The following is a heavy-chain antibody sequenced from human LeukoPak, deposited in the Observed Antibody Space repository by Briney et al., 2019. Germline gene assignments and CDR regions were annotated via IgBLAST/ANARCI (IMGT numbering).Heavy chain of an antibody. J-gene: IGHJ4*02. CDR3: TRLVGGSVDFDY. V-gene: IGHV3-73*01. CDR2: IRSKANSYAT. D-gene: IGHD5/OR15-5a*01. Sequence: GKGLEWVGRIRSKANSYATAYAASVKGRFTTSRDDSKNTAYLQTNSLKTEDTAVYYCTRLVGGSVDFDYWGQGTLVTVSS.